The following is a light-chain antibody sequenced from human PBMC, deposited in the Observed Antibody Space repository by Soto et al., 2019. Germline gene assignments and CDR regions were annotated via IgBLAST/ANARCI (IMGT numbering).Light chain of an antibody. CDR3: CSHAGSSTI. V-gene: IGLV2-11*01. CDR1: SSDIGAYNY. CDR2: DVT. Sequence: QSALTQPASVSGSPGQSITISCTGTSSDIGAYNYVSWFQQHPGKAPKVIIYDVTKRPSGVPDRFSGSKSGNTASLTISGLQAEDDSDYPCCSHAGSSTIFGGGTKVNVL. J-gene: IGLJ2*01.